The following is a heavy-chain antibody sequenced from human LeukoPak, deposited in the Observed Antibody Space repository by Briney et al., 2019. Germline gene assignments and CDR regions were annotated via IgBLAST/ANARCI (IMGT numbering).Heavy chain of an antibody. J-gene: IGHJ4*02. CDR1: GFTSSNYA. CDR2: LIGSSGST. Sequence: SGGSLRLSCAASGFTSSNYAMNWVRQALGKGLEWVSVLIGSSGSTDYADSVKGRFTISRDNSKNTVFLQMNSLRAEDTAIYYCAKGAYGYIEIGYFDSWGQGTLVTVSS. D-gene: IGHD5-12*01. V-gene: IGHV3-23*01. CDR3: AKGAYGYIEIGYFDS.